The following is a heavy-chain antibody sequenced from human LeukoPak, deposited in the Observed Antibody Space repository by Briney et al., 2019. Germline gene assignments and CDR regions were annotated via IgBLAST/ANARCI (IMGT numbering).Heavy chain of an antibody. CDR1: GFTFGKYW. D-gene: IGHD1-1*01. J-gene: IGHJ4*02. CDR2: IKLDGSEK. Sequence: GGSLRLSCVASGFTFGKYWMSWVRQAPGKGLEWVANIKLDGSEKNYVDSVKGRFTISRDNTKNTLYLQMNSLRAEDMAVYCCACWSLIDYWGQGTLVTVSS. V-gene: IGHV3-7*03. CDR3: ACWSLIDY.